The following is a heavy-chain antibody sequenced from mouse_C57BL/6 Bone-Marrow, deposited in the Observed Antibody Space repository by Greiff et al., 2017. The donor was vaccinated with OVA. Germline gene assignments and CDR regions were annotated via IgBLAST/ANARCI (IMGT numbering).Heavy chain of an antibody. CDR1: GYTFTTYP. CDR2: FHPYNDDT. V-gene: IGHV1-47*01. J-gene: IGHJ1*03. Sequence: QVQLKQSGAELVKPGASVKLSCKASGYTFTTYPMEWMKQSHGKSLEWIGNFHPYNDDTKYNEKFKGKATLTVEKSSSTVYLELSRLTSDASAVYYCGRGYYSNWYFDDWGKGTTVTVSS. CDR3: GRGYYSNWYFDD. D-gene: IGHD2-12*01.